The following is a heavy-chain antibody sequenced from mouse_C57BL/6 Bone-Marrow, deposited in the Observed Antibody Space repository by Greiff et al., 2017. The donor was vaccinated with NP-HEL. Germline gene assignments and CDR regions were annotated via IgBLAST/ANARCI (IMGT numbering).Heavy chain of an antibody. D-gene: IGHD1-1*01. J-gene: IGHJ4*01. Sequence: QVQLQQSGAELARPGASVKLSCKASGYTFTSYGISWVKQRTGQGLEWIGEIYPRSGNTYYNEKFTGKATLTADKSSSTAYMELRSLTSEDSAVYFCASPFYYGSRGAMDYWGQGTSVTVSS. CDR1: GYTFTSYG. CDR2: IYPRSGNT. CDR3: ASPFYYGSRGAMDY. V-gene: IGHV1-81*01.